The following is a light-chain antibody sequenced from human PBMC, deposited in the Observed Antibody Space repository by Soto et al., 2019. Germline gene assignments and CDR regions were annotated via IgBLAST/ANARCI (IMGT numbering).Light chain of an antibody. CDR2: GAS. Sequence: EIVLTQSPGTLSLSPGERATLSCRASQSVSINYLAWYQQKPGQAPRLLIYGASSRATGIPDRFSGSGSGTDFTLTISRLEPEDFAVYYCQQYGNSPLTFGGGTKVEIK. CDR3: QQYGNSPLT. V-gene: IGKV3-20*01. J-gene: IGKJ4*01. CDR1: QSVSINY.